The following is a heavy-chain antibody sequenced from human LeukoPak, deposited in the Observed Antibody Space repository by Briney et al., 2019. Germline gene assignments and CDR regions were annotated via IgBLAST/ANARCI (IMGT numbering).Heavy chain of an antibody. J-gene: IGHJ4*02. CDR2: INPNSGGT. D-gene: IGHD2-15*01. CDR3: ARWRQYCSGGSCYDLDY. Sequence: GASVKVSCKASGYTFTGYYMHWVRQAPGQGLEWMGWINPNSGGTNYAQKFQGWVTMTRDTSTSTAYMELRSLRSDDTAVYYCARWRQYCSGGSCYDLDYWGQGTLVTVSS. V-gene: IGHV1-2*04. CDR1: GYTFTGYY.